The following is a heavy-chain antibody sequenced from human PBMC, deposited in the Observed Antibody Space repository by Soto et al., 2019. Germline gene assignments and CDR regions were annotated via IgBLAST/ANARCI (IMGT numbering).Heavy chain of an antibody. CDR2: IIPIFGTA. J-gene: IGHJ4*02. D-gene: IGHD3-10*01. Sequence: QVQLVQSGAEVKKPGSSVKVSCKASGGTFSNYAITWVRQAPGQGLEWMGGIIPIFGTANSAQKFQGRVTITADESTSTAYMELSSLRSEDTAMYYCARPMFRGIITPDYWGQGTLVAVSS. V-gene: IGHV1-69*01. CDR1: GGTFSNYA. CDR3: ARPMFRGIITPDY.